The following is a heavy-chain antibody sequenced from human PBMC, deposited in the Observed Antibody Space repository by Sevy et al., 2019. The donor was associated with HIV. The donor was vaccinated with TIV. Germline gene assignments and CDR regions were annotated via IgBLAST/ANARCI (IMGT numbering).Heavy chain of an antibody. CDR2: VSHDGRRE. J-gene: IGHJ4*02. V-gene: IGHV3-30*04. CDR1: GVTFSDYA. CDR3: AREGQQIVWGFFDY. D-gene: IGHD3-22*01. Sequence: GGSLRLSCAVSGVTFSDYAMNWVRQAPGKGLEWLTFVSHDGRRESNTDSVKGRFSISRDTSKNILYLQMDSLRTEDTATYYCAREGQQIVWGFFDYWGQGALVTVSS.